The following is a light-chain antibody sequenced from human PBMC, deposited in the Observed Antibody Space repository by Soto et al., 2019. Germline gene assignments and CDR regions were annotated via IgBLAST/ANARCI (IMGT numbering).Light chain of an antibody. V-gene: IGKV3-11*01. Sequence: EIVLTQSPATLSLSPGERATLSCRASQSVSSYLAWYQQKPGQAPRLLIYDASNRATGIPARFSGSGSGTDFTLTISILEAEDFAVYYCQQRSNWPFTWTFGQGTKVEIK. J-gene: IGKJ1*01. CDR2: DAS. CDR3: QQRSNWPFTWT. CDR1: QSVSSY.